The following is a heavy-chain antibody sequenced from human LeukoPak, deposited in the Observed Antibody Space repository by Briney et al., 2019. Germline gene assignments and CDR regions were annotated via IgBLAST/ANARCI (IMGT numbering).Heavy chain of an antibody. CDR1: GGSISSSSYY. CDR3: ARLWGLERQFG. CDR2: IYYSGST. D-gene: IGHD1-1*01. J-gene: IGHJ4*02. V-gene: IGHV4-39*01. Sequence: SETLSLTCTVSGGSISSSSYYWGWLRQPPGKGLEWIGSIYYSGSTYYHPSLKSRVTISVDTSKNQFSLKLSSVTAADTAVYYCARLWGLERQFGWGQGTLVTVSS.